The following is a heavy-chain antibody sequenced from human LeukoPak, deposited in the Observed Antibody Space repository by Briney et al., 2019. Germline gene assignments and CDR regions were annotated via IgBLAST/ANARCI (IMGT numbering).Heavy chain of an antibody. J-gene: IGHJ4*02. V-gene: IGHV5-51*01. D-gene: IGHD2-15*01. CDR2: IYPGDSDT. Sequence: GESLKISCKVSGYSFTSYWIGWVRQMPGKGLEWMGIIYPGDSDTRYSPSFQGQVTISADKSISTAYLQWSSLKASDTAMYYCARRDCSGGSCFYYFDYWGQGTLVTVSS. CDR1: GYSFTSYW. CDR3: ARRDCSGGSCFYYFDY.